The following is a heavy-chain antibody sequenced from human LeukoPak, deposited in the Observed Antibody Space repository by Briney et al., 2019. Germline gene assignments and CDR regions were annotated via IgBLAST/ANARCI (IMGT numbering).Heavy chain of an antibody. CDR3: AGDYDSSGYYYSS. CDR2: INHSGST. V-gene: IGHV4-34*01. D-gene: IGHD3-22*01. CDR1: GGSFSTYY. Sequence: PSETLSLTCAVYGGSFSTYYWSWIRQPPGKGLEWIGEINHSGSTNYNPSLKSRVAISVDMSKNQFSLKLSSVTAADTAVYYCAGDYDSSGYYYSSWGQGTPVTVSS. J-gene: IGHJ5*02.